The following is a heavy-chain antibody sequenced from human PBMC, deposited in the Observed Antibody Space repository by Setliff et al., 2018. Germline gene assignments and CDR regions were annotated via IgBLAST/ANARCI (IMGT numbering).Heavy chain of an antibody. V-gene: IGHV4-59*01. D-gene: IGHD3-10*01. Sequence: SETLSLTCTVSGGSISSYYWSWIRQPPGKGLEWIGYIYYSGSTDYNPSLKSRVTISVDTSKNQFSLKLSSVTAADTAVYYCASKNGSGSYYLFDYWGQGTLVTVSS. CDR2: IYYSGST. CDR1: GGSISSYY. J-gene: IGHJ4*02. CDR3: ASKNGSGSYYLFDY.